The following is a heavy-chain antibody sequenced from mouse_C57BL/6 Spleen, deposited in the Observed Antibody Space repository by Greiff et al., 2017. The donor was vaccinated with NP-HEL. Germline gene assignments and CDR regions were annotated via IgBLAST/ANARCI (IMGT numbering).Heavy chain of an antibody. V-gene: IGHV7-3*01. CDR2: IRNKANGYTT. Sequence: EVKLVESGGGLVQPGGSLSLSCAASGFTFTDYYMSWVRQPPGQALEWLGFIRNKANGYTTEYSASVKGRFTISRDNSQSILYLQMNALRAEDSATYYCARYGDYTYAMDYWGQGTSVTVSS. J-gene: IGHJ4*01. CDR1: GFTFTDYY. CDR3: ARYGDYTYAMDY. D-gene: IGHD2-12*01.